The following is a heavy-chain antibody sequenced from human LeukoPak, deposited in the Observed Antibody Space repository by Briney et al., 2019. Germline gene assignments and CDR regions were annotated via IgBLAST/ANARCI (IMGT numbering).Heavy chain of an antibody. CDR3: ARVLAAADEIDY. CDR2: ISRTSSST. D-gene: IGHD6-13*01. CDR1: GFAFSSYN. J-gene: IGHJ4*02. V-gene: IGHV3-48*01. Sequence: PGGSLRLSCAASGFAFSSYNMNWVRQAPGKGLEWVSCISRTSSSTYYADSVKGRFTISRDNAKNSLYLQMNSLRAEDTAVYYCARVLAAADEIDYWGQGTLVTVSS.